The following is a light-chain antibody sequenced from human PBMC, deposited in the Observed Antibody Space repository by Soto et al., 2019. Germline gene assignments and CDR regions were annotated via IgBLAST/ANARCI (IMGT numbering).Light chain of an antibody. CDR1: QTVNSD. Sequence: EIVLTQSPGTLSLSPGETATLSCRASQTVNSDYLAWFQQRPGQAPRLLIFGASTRATGIPARFSGSGSGTEFTLTINSLQSEDFAVYYCQQYNNWPRTFGQGTKVDIK. CDR3: QQYNNWPRT. CDR2: GAS. J-gene: IGKJ1*01. V-gene: IGKV3-15*01.